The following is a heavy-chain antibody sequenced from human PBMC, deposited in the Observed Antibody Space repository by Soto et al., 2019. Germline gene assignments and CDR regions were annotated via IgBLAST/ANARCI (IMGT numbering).Heavy chain of an antibody. J-gene: IGHJ5*02. V-gene: IGHV3-23*01. CDR1: GFTFSSYA. D-gene: IGHD3-22*01. Sequence: HPGGSLRLSCAASGFTFSSYAMSWVRQAPGKGLEWVSAISGSGGSTYYADSVKGRFTISRDNAKNSLYPQMNSLRDEDTAVYYCARESGYLNWFDPWGQGTLVTVAS. CDR3: ARESGYLNWFDP. CDR2: ISGSGGST.